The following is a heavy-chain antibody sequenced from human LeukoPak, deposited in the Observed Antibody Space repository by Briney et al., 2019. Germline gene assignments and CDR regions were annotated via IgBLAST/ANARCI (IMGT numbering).Heavy chain of an antibody. J-gene: IGHJ6*03. CDR2: IYYSGST. Sequence: KSSETLSLTCTVSGGSISSYYWSWIRQPPGKGLEWIGYIYYSGSTNYNPSLKSRVTISVDTSKNQFSLKLSSVTAADTAVYYCARHYYGSGSSRVLLNRRYYYYYMDVWGKGTTVTISS. CDR3: ARHYYGSGSSRVLLNRRYYYYYMDV. D-gene: IGHD3-10*01. V-gene: IGHV4-59*08. CDR1: GGSISSYY.